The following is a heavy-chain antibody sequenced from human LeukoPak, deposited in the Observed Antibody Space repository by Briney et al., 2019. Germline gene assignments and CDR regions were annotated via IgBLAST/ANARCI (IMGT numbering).Heavy chain of an antibody. CDR1: GFTFSSYA. CDR2: ISASGAYT. CDR3: TRGGWGGSYFDAFDL. D-gene: IGHD1-26*01. V-gene: IGHV3-23*01. J-gene: IGHJ3*01. Sequence: GGSLRLSCAASGFTFSSYAMTWVRQTPGKGLEWVSGISASGAYTYYEDSVKGRFTISRDNSKDTLYLQMSSLRVEDTAVYYCTRGGWGGSYFDAFDLWGQGTMVTVSS.